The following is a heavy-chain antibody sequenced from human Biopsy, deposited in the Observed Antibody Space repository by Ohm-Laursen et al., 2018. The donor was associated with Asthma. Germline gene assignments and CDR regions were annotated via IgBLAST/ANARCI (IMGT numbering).Heavy chain of an antibody. J-gene: IGHJ4*02. Sequence: SDTLSLTCPVSGGSISSDYWSWIRQPPGKGLEWIGHIYYSGSTNYQPSLKSRVTISVDTSKNQFSLKLRSVTAADAAVYYCARGISRVTGLFDHFDSWGQGTLVTVSS. V-gene: IGHV4-59*07. CDR3: ARGISRVTGLFDHFDS. CDR1: GGSISSDY. D-gene: IGHD2-21*02. CDR2: IYYSGST.